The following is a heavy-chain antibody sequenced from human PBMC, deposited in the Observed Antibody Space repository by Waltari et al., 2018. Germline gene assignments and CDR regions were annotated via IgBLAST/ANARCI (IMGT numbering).Heavy chain of an antibody. Sequence: EVQLLDSGGGLVQPGGSLRLSCAASGFTFRSYVMSWVRQAPGKGLEWVSTIGASGDIYYADSVKGRFTISRDNSKNMLYLQMNSLRADDTAIYFCAKDLDGALAGDYWGQGTLVTVSS. CDR1: GFTFRSYV. CDR3: AKDLDGALAGDY. CDR2: IGASGDI. D-gene: IGHD6-19*01. V-gene: IGHV3-23*01. J-gene: IGHJ4*02.